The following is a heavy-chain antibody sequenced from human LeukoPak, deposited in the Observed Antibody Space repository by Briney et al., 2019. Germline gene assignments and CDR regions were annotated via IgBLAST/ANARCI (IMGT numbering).Heavy chain of an antibody. CDR2: IKQDGCEK. D-gene: IGHD6-13*01. V-gene: IGHV3-7*01. CDR3: LRDRGYSTYDC. J-gene: IGHJ4*02. CDR1: GCTFSYYW. Sequence: GGSLRLSCTSSGCTFSYYWIHWVRQAPGKGLEWVASIKQDGCEKWYVDSVKGRFTISRDNAKNSVDLQMNNLRAEDTAVYYCLRDRGYSTYDCWGQGTLVTVSS.